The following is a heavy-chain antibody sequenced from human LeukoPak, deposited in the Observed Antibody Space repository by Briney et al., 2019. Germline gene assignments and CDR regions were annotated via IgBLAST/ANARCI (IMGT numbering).Heavy chain of an antibody. CDR3: ARSKRLRLGELSYPDY. Sequence: GESLKISCKGSGCSFTSYWIGWVRQMPGKGLEWMGIIYPGDSDTRYSPSFQGQVTISADKSISTAYLQWSSLKASDTAMYYCARSKRLRLGELSYPDYWGQGTLVTVSS. V-gene: IGHV5-51*01. CDR2: IYPGDSDT. J-gene: IGHJ4*02. CDR1: GCSFTSYW. D-gene: IGHD3-16*02.